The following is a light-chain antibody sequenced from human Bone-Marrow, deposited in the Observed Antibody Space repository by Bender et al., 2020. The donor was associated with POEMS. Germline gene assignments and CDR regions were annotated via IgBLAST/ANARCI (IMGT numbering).Light chain of an antibody. CDR1: SSNIGAGYD. J-gene: IGLJ1*01. CDR2: GNT. Sequence: QSVLTQPPSVSGAPGQRVTISCTGSSSNIGAGYDVHWYQQLPGTAPKLLIFGNTNRPSGVPDRFSGSKSGTSGSLAVTGLQAEDEADYFCQSYDSRLSDYVFGTGTTVSVL. CDR3: QSYDSRLSDYV. V-gene: IGLV1-40*01.